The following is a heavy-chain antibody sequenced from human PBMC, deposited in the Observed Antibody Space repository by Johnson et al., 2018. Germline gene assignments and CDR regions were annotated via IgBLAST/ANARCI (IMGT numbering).Heavy chain of an antibody. CDR2: ISYDGSNK. CDR1: GFTFSNYG. J-gene: IGHJ6*03. V-gene: IGHV3-30*03. Sequence: QVQLQESGGGVVQPGRSLRLSCAASGFTFSNYGMHWVRQSPGKGLEWVAVISYDGSNKYYADSVKGRFTISRDNSKNTLYLQMNSLRAEDTAVYYCARDIAAAGHSAIYYCYYMDVWGKGTTVTVSS. D-gene: IGHD6-13*01. CDR3: ARDIAAAGHSAIYYCYYMDV.